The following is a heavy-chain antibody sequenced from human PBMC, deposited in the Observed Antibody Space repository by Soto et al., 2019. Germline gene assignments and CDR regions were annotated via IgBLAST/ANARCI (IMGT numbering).Heavy chain of an antibody. CDR2: TSHSGNT. CDR3: ASQKLDVPAFFDY. Sequence: PSETLSLTCGVSGGSVSSGCFSWNWFRQPPGKVLEWIGYTSHSGNTYYNPSLKNRVTKSVDTSRNQFSLKLTSVTAADTAVYYCASQKLDVPAFFDYWGQGMLVTVSS. D-gene: IGHD4-4*01. J-gene: IGHJ4*02. V-gene: IGHV4-30-2*01. CDR1: GGSVSSGCFS.